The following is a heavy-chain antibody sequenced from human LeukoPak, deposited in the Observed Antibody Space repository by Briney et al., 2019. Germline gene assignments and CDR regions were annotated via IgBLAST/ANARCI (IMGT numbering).Heavy chain of an antibody. D-gene: IGHD6-19*01. J-gene: IGHJ4*02. CDR1: GYTFTSYD. Sequence: ASVKVSCKASGYTFTSYDINWVRQATGQGPEWMGWMNPNSGNTGYAQKFQGRVTMTRNTSIGTAYMELSSLRSEDTAVYYCARGKKGSGWYGGAVYWGQGTLVTVSS. CDR3: ARGKKGSGWYGGAVY. V-gene: IGHV1-8*01. CDR2: MNPNSGNT.